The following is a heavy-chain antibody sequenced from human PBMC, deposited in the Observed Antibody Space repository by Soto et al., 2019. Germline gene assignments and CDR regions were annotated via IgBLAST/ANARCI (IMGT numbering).Heavy chain of an antibody. CDR2: IKPDGSET. CDR1: GLTFSGHW. V-gene: IGHV3-7*03. D-gene: IGHD2-21*02. CDR3: TSRPSGMTYHAVFDF. Sequence: LRLSGAASGLTFSGHWMTWVRQTPVEGLQWVAAIKPDGSETFYVDSVKGRFTISRDNARNSLFLQMDSLRAEDTAVYYCTSRPSGMTYHAVFDFWGQGTLVTVSS. J-gene: IGHJ4*02.